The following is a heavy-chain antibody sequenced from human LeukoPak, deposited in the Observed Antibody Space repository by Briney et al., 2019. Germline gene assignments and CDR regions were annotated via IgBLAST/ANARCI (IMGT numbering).Heavy chain of an antibody. D-gene: IGHD3-22*01. CDR1: GDSISSGPYY. Sequence: SQTLSLTCTVSGDSISSGPYYWSWIRHPAGRGLEWIGRIYSGGNTNYNPSLKSRVTISVDTYKNQFSLKLTSVTAADSAIYYCAREGSIHYYDSSGYLGYWGQGTLVTVSS. V-gene: IGHV4-61*02. CDR3: AREGSIHYYDSSGYLGY. J-gene: IGHJ4*02. CDR2: IYSGGNT.